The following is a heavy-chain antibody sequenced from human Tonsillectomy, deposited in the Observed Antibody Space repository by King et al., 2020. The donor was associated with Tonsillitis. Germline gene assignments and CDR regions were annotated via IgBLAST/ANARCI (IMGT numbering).Heavy chain of an antibody. Sequence: VQLQESGPVLVEPLQTLSLPCTVSGGLNSSCDYYLRWVRQPPRKVLDWIGGLHYNGSNYLNPSLKSRVTISVYTSKNQLSLKLSSVTAADTAVYYCARDFKGPAECWGQGTLVTVSS. V-gene: IGHV4-30-4*01. J-gene: IGHJ4*02. CDR3: ARDFKGPAEC. CDR1: GGLNSSCDYY. CDR2: LHYNGSN.